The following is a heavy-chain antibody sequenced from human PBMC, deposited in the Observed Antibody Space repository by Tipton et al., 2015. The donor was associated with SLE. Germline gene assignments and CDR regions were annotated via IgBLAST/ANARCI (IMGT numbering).Heavy chain of an antibody. D-gene: IGHD7-27*01. CDR2: ISGDGGIR. CDR3: AKYMGTNGLDY. Sequence: GSLRLSCATSGFALNNYAMTWMTWVRQAPGKGLEWVSVISGDGGIRYYADSVKGRFTISRDNSKNTLYLQMNSLRADDTALYYCAKYMGTNGLDYWSQGTLVTFSS. CDR1: GFALNNYA. J-gene: IGHJ4*02. V-gene: IGHV3-23*01.